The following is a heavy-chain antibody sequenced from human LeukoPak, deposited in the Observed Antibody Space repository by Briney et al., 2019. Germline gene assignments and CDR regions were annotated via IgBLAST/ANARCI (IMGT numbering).Heavy chain of an antibody. CDR1: GYTFTSYD. V-gene: IGHV1-2*02. CDR2: INPNSGGT. Sequence: RVASVKVSCKASGYTFTSYDINWVRQAPGQGLEWMGWINPNSGGTNYAQKFQGRVTMTRDTSISTAYMELSRLRSDDTAVYYCARDVVRGSSWYYHAFDIWGQGTMVTVSS. D-gene: IGHD6-13*01. J-gene: IGHJ3*02. CDR3: ARDVVRGSSWYYHAFDI.